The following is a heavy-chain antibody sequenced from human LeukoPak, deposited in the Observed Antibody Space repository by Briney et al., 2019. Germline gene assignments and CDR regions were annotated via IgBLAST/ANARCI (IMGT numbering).Heavy chain of an antibody. CDR2: IYYSGST. Sequence: SETLSLTCTVSGGSISSSSYYWGWIRQPPGKGLEWIGSIYYSGSTYYNPSLKSRVTISVDTSKNQFSLKLSSVTAADTAVYYCARHFAGWLGEPDDYWGQGTLVTVSS. V-gene: IGHV4-39*01. J-gene: IGHJ4*02. CDR3: ARHFAGWLGEPDDY. CDR1: GGSISSSSYY. D-gene: IGHD3-10*01.